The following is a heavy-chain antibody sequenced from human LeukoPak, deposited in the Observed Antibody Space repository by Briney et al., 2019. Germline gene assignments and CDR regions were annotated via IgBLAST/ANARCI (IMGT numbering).Heavy chain of an antibody. V-gene: IGHV3-48*03. CDR2: ISSSGSTI. D-gene: IGHD5-18*01. CDR3: ARGGFSYGSRVDY. Sequence: PGGSLRLSCAASGFTFSSYEMNWVRQAPGKGLEWVSYISSSGSTIYYVDSVKGRFTISRDNAKNSLYLQMNSLRAEDTAVYYCARGGFSYGSRVDYWGQGTLVTDSS. CDR1: GFTFSSYE. J-gene: IGHJ4*02.